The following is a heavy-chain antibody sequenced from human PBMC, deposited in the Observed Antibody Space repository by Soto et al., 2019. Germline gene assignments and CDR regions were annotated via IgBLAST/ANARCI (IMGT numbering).Heavy chain of an antibody. CDR1: GYTFTSYG. CDR2: ISAYNGNT. Sequence: ASVKVSCKASGYTFTSYGISWVRQAPGQGLEWMGWISAYNGNTNYAQKLQGRVTMTTDTSTSTAYMELRSLRSDDTAVYYCGRDSYYYDSSGYPYFDYWGQGTLVTVSS. J-gene: IGHJ4*02. CDR3: GRDSYYYDSSGYPYFDY. D-gene: IGHD3-22*01. V-gene: IGHV1-18*04.